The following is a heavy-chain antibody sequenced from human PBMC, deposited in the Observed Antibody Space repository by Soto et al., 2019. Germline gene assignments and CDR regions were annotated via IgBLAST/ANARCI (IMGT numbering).Heavy chain of an antibody. D-gene: IGHD4-17*01. V-gene: IGHV3-15*01. Sequence: GGSLRLSCAASGFSFSNVWMSWVRQAPGKGLEWVGRIKSKTDGGTTDYAAPVKGRFTISRDDSKTTLYLQMNSLKTEDTAVYYCSFQGSTTVTTSEYWGQGTLVTVSS. CDR1: GFSFSNVW. CDR2: IKSKTDGGTT. J-gene: IGHJ4*02. CDR3: SFQGSTTVTTSEY.